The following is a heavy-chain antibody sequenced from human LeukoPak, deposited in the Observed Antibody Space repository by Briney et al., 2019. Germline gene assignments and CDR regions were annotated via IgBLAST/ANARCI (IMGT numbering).Heavy chain of an antibody. CDR3: GRQVDTSMALPDY. V-gene: IGHV1-18*01. CDR2: ISGYNGKT. D-gene: IGHD5-18*01. J-gene: IGHJ4*02. CDR1: GYTFANYG. Sequence: ASVKVSCKASGYTFANYGISWVRQAPGLGLEWMGWISGYNGKTNYAQKFQGRVTMTTDTSTRIAFMELRSLRSDDTAVYYCGRQVDTSMALPDYWGQGTLITVSS.